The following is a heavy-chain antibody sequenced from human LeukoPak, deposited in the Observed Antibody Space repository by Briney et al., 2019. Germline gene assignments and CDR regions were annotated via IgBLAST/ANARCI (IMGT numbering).Heavy chain of an antibody. Sequence: SETLSLTCAVYGGSFSGYYWSWIRQPPGKGLEWIGEINHSGSTNHNPSLKSRVTISVDTSKNQFSLKLSSVTAADTAVYYCARGLQYYDFWSGPLRDWGQGTLVTVSS. J-gene: IGHJ4*02. D-gene: IGHD3-3*01. CDR1: GGSFSGYY. V-gene: IGHV4-34*01. CDR3: ARGLQYYDFWSGPLRD. CDR2: INHSGST.